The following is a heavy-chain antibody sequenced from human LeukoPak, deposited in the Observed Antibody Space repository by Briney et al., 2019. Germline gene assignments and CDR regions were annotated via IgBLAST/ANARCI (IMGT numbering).Heavy chain of an antibody. CDR3: ATDPSYSGTAYFNF. CDR1: GFTFNTYT. V-gene: IGHV3-21*01. Sequence: GGSLRLSCAASGFTFNTYTTNWVRQAPGKGLQWVSSIIPNSNYKYYEDSVRGRFIISRDNAKNSLYLQMDSLRAEDTAIYYCATDPSYSGTAYFNFWGQGTLVTVSS. D-gene: IGHD1-26*01. CDR2: IIPNSNYK. J-gene: IGHJ4*02.